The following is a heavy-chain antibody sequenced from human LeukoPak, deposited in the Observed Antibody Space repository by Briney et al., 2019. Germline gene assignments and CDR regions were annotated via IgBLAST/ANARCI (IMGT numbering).Heavy chain of an antibody. CDR3: ARVTPLLQGGGEIDY. V-gene: IGHV4-61*02. D-gene: IGHD4-11*01. J-gene: IGHJ4*02. Sequence: SETLSLTCTVSGGSISSSSYYWGWIRQPAGKGLEWIGRIYTSGSTNYNPSLKSRVTMSVDTSKNQFSLKLSSVTAADTAVYYCARVTPLLQGGGEIDYWGQGTLVTVSS. CDR2: IYTSGST. CDR1: GGSISSSSYY.